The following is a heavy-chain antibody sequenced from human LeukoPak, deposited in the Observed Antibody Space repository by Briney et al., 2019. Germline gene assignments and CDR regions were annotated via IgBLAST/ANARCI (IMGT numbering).Heavy chain of an antibody. Sequence: ASVKVSCKASGYTFTSYGISWVRQAPGQGLEWMGRIIPILDITNYAQKFQGRVTITADKSTSTVYMEVSSPRFEDTAVYYCARDVIEMATFDYWGQGTLVTVSS. D-gene: IGHD5-24*01. V-gene: IGHV1-69*04. CDR2: IIPILDIT. CDR3: ARDVIEMATFDY. J-gene: IGHJ4*02. CDR1: GYTFTSYG.